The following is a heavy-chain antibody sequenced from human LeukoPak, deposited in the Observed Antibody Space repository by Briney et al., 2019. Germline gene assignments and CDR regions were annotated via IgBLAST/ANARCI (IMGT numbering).Heavy chain of an antibody. V-gene: IGHV3-49*03. CDR1: GFTFGDYG. CDR2: ISSKAYGGTT. J-gene: IGHJ4*02. CDR3: TRGYSYGYY. D-gene: IGHD5-18*01. Sequence: GGSLRLSCTASGFTFGDYGMNWFRQAPGKGLEWVGFISSKAYGGTTEYAASVKGRLTISRVDSKGIVFLQMNSLKTEDTAVYYCTRGYSYGYYWGQGTLVTVSS.